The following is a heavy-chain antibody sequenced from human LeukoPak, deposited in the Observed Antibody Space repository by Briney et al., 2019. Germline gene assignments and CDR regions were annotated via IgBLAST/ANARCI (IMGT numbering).Heavy chain of an antibody. Sequence: GGSLRLSCAASGFTFSDYYMCWIRQDPGGGREWVSYISSSSSYTNYADSVKGRFTISRDNAKNSLNLQMNSLRAEDTAVYYCARASNTVTTYYCYGMDVWGKGTTVTVSS. V-gene: IGHV3-11*06. D-gene: IGHD4-17*01. CDR2: ISSSSSYT. CDR1: GFTFSDYY. CDR3: ARASNTVTTYYCYGMDV. J-gene: IGHJ6*04.